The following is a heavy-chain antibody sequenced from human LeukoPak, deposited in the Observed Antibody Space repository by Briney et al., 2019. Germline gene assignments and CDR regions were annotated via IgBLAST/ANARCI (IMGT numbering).Heavy chain of an antibody. CDR2: ISGSGGST. D-gene: IGHD4-17*01. J-gene: IGHJ3*02. V-gene: IGHV3-23*01. CDR3: AKDQGEGGDYLKIDAFDI. Sequence: GGSLRLSCAASGFTFSSYAMSWVRQAPGKGLEWVSAISGSGGSTYYADSVKGRFTISRDNSKNTLYLQMNSLRAEDTAVYYCAKDQGEGGDYLKIDAFDIWGQGTMVTVSS. CDR1: GFTFSSYA.